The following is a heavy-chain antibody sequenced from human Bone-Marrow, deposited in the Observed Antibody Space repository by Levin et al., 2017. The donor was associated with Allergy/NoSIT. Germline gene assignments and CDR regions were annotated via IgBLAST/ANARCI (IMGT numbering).Heavy chain of an antibody. CDR3: GRGQRVLPRSVIEY. Sequence: LSLTCVASGFAFGDSWMHWVRQAPGEGLVCVARISNDGTTTTYADSVKGRFTISRDNARSTLYLQMTSLRAEDAAVYYGGRGQRVLPRSVIEYWGQGAPVTVSS. V-gene: IGHV3-74*03. CDR1: GFAFGDSW. D-gene: IGHD4/OR15-4a*01. CDR2: ISNDGTTT. J-gene: IGHJ4*02.